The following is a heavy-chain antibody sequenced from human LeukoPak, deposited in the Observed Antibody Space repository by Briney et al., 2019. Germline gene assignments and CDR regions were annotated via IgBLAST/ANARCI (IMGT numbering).Heavy chain of an antibody. CDR2: ITSSGSTI. D-gene: IGHD3-22*01. J-gene: IGHJ3*02. V-gene: IGHV3-11*04. Sequence: GESLRLSCAASAFTFSDYYMSWIRQAPGKGLEWVSYITSSGSTIYYADSVKGRFTISRDNAKNSLYLQMNSLRAEDTAVYYCARDFRDSSGYFKPEYAFDIWGQGTMVTVSS. CDR1: AFTFSDYY. CDR3: ARDFRDSSGYFKPEYAFDI.